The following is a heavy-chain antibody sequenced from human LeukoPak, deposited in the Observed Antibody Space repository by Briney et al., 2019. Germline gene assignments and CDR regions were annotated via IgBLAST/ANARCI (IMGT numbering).Heavy chain of an antibody. CDR2: IKSKNDGGTT. D-gene: IGHD3-22*01. J-gene: IGHJ1*01. V-gene: IGHV3-15*01. CDR1: GFTFSNAW. Sequence: GGSLRLSCAASGFTFSNAWMSWVRQAPGKGLEWVGRIKSKNDGGTTDYAAPVKGRFTISRDDSKNTLYLQMNSLRAEDTAVYYCAKDRDYYDSSGYYYVTAEYFQHWGQGTLVTVSS. CDR3: AKDRDYYDSSGYYYVTAEYFQH.